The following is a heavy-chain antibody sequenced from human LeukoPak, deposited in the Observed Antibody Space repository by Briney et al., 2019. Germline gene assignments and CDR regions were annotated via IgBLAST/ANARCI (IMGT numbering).Heavy chain of an antibody. CDR2: ISTSSSYI. CDR3: ARFATYGSGTYAFDY. CDR1: GFTFSSYS. V-gene: IGHV3-21*01. Sequence: GGSLRLSCAASGFTFSSYSMNWVRQAPGKGLEWVSSISTSSSYIYYADSVKGRFTISRDNAKNSLYLQMNSLRAEDTAVYYCARFATYGSGTYAFDYWGQGTLVTVSS. D-gene: IGHD3-10*01. J-gene: IGHJ4*02.